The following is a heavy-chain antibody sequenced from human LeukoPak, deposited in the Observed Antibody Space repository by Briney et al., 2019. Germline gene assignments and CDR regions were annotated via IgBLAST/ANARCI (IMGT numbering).Heavy chain of an antibody. J-gene: IGHJ4*02. CDR3: ARGSRPTAMVAN. V-gene: IGHV1-46*01. CDR1: GYTFSSYY. CDR2: IIPSDGFT. Sequence: GASVKVSCKASGYTFSSYYVHWVRQAPGQGLEWMGMIIPSDGFTSYAQKFQGRVTMTRDMSTSTVYMELSRLRSDDTAVYYCARGSRPTAMVANWGQGTLVTVSS. D-gene: IGHD5-18*01.